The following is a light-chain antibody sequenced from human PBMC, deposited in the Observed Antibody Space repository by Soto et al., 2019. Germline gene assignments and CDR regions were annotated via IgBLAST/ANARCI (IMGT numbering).Light chain of an antibody. V-gene: IGKV3-20*01. J-gene: IGKJ1*01. CDR1: QSVSSNY. CDR3: PQYGRSPT. Sequence: EIVLTQSPGTLSLSPGERATLSCRSSQSVSSNYLAWYQQKPDQAPRLVIYDVSGRATGIPDRFSGSGSGTDFTLTISRLEPEDFAVYYCPQYGRSPTFGQGTKLEIK. CDR2: DVS.